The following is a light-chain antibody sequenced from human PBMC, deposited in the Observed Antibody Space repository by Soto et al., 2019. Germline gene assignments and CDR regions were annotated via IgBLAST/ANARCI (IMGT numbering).Light chain of an antibody. Sequence: DIQMTQSPSSLSASVGDRVTITCRASQSIDSYLNWYQQKPGKATKLLIYAASTLQSGVPSRFSGSGSGTDFTLTISTLQPEDFTTYYCQQSYSTPRTFGQGTKV. CDR1: QSIDSY. CDR2: AAS. CDR3: QQSYSTPRT. J-gene: IGKJ1*01. V-gene: IGKV1-39*01.